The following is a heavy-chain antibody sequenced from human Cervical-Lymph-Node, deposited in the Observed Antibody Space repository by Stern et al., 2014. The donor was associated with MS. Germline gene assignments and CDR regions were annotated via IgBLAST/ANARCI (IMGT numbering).Heavy chain of an antibody. CDR1: GHTTTSYG. D-gene: IGHD6-25*01. CDR2: ISGHNGNT. V-gene: IGHV1-18*01. Sequence: QDQLVQSGTEVKKPGASVKVSCKASGHTTTSYGITWVRQAPGQGLEWIGWISGHNGNTNHVQKFQGRVTMTIDTSTSTAYMELSSLRSDDTAVYYCATFIATAGTFNYWGQGTLVTVSS. J-gene: IGHJ4*02. CDR3: ATFIATAGTFNY.